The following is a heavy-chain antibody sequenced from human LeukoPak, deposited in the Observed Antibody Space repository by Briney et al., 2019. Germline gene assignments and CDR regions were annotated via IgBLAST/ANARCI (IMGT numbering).Heavy chain of an antibody. CDR2: IYYSGST. CDR1: GGSISSGGYS. Sequence: SQTLSLTCTVSGGSISSGGYSWDWIRQPPGKGLEWIGNIYYSGSTDYNPSLKSRVTISVDTSENHFSLKVTSVTAADTAVYYCARWRHGYNSVDAFDIWGQGVMVTVSS. V-gene: IGHV4-30-2*03. D-gene: IGHD5-24*01. CDR3: ARWRHGYNSVDAFDI. J-gene: IGHJ3*02.